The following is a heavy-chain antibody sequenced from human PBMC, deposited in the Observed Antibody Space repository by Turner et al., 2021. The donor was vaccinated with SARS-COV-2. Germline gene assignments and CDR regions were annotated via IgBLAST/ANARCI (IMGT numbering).Heavy chain of an antibody. CDR2: IYSGSSP. Sequence: EVQLVETGGGLIQPGGSLRLSCAASGFTVSSNYMSWVRQAPGKGLEWVSLIYSGSSPYYADSVKGRFTISRDNSKNTLYLQMNSLRAEDTAVYYCARDDPLGGMDVWGQGTTVNVSS. CDR3: ARDDPLGGMDV. J-gene: IGHJ6*02. CDR1: GFTVSSNY. V-gene: IGHV3-53*02.